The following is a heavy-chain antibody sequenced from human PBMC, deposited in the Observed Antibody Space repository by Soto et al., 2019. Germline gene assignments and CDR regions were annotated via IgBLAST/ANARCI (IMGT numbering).Heavy chain of an antibody. Sequence: GGSLRLSCVASGFTFSYYRMCWVRQVPGKGPEWVASIRGGGNSTYYADSVKGRFTISRDNSKNTLYLQMNTLRAEDTAVYYCAKADPSSGWSLDYWGQGTLVTGSS. CDR2: IRGGGNST. CDR3: AKADPSSGWSLDY. J-gene: IGHJ4*02. D-gene: IGHD6-19*01. V-gene: IGHV3-30*02. CDR1: GFTFSYYR.